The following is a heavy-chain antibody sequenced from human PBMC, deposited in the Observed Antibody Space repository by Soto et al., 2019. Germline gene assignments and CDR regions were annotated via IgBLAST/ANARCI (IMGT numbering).Heavy chain of an antibody. V-gene: IGHV4-59*02. Sequence: SETLSLTCSFSGDSVTSHYLTWIRQSPEKGLEWIGYMHYTGFSHYNPSLKSRLTISVDRSKNQFTLQLTSVTVADTAVYYCAPSYGTAWYPYWGQETQVTVSS. CDR2: MHYTGFS. CDR1: GDSVTSHY. D-gene: IGHD6-13*01. J-gene: IGHJ4*02. CDR3: APSYGTAWYPY.